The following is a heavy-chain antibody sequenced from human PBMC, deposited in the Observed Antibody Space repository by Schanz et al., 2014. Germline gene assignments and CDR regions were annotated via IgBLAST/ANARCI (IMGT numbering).Heavy chain of an antibody. V-gene: IGHV3-48*01. D-gene: IGHD1-1*01. J-gene: IGHJ4*02. CDR1: GITFSSHS. CDR2: ITYNGSTI. CDR3: ARDRRNADLDY. Sequence: DVQLLESGGGLVQPGGSLRLSCAASGITFSSHSFNWVRQAPGKGLEWISYITYNGSTIYYADSVKGRFTISRDNAKNSLYLEMNSLRAEDTALYYCARDRRNADLDYWGQGTLVTVSS.